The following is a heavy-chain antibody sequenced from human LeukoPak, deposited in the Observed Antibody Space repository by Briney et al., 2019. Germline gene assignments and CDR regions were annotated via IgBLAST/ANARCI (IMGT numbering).Heavy chain of an antibody. CDR2: INHSGSI. J-gene: IGHJ4*02. Sequence: PSETLSLTCAVYGGSFSGYYWSWIRQPPGKGLEWIGEINHSGSINYNPSLKSRVTISVDTSKNQFSLKLSSVTAADTAVYYCARQRRITMIVVVITTYFDYWGQGTLVTVSS. V-gene: IGHV4-34*01. CDR1: GGSFSGYY. CDR3: ARQRRITMIVVVITTYFDY. D-gene: IGHD3-22*01.